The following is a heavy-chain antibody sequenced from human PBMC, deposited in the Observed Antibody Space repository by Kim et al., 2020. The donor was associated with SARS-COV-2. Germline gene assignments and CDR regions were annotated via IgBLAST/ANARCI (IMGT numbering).Heavy chain of an antibody. Sequence: SETLSLTCTVSGGSISSSSYYWGWIRQPPGKGLEWIGSIYYSGSTYYNPSLKRRVTISVDTSKNQFSLKLSSVTAADTAVYYCARVGVGHYYDSSGPWGQGTMVSVSS. CDR2: IYYSGST. J-gene: IGHJ3*01. CDR3: ARVGVGHYYDSSGP. D-gene: IGHD3-22*01. V-gene: IGHV4-39*01. CDR1: GGSISSSSYY.